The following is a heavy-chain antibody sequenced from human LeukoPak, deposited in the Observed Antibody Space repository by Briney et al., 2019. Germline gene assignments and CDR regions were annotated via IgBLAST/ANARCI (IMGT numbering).Heavy chain of an antibody. D-gene: IGHD1-26*01. CDR2: INLDGSEK. CDR3: ARDSPYSDSFAYDY. Sequence: PGGSLRLSCAASGFTFRSYWMSWVRQAPGKGLEGVANINLDGSEKYYVDSVKGRYTISRDNAKNSLYLQMRSLRAEDTAIYYCARDSPYSDSFAYDYWGQGTLVTVSS. V-gene: IGHV3-7*01. J-gene: IGHJ4*02. CDR1: GFTFRSYW.